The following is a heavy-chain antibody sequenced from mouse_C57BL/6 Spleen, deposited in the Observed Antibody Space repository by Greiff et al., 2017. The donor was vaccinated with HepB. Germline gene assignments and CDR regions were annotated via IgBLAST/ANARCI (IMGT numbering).Heavy chain of an antibody. D-gene: IGHD3-2*02. CDR1: GYTFTSYG. CDR2: IYPRSGNT. V-gene: IGHV1-81*01. CDR3: ARLNSSGYDAMDY. Sequence: QVQLQQSGAELARPGASVKLSCKASGYTFTSYGISWVKQRTGQGLEWIGEIYPRSGNTYYNEKFKGKATLTSDKSSSTAYMELRSLTSEDSAVYFCARLNSSGYDAMDYWGQGTSVTVSS. J-gene: IGHJ4*01.